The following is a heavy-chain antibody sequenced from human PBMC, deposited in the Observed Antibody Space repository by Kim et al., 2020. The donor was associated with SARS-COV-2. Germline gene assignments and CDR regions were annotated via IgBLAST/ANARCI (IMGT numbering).Heavy chain of an antibody. CDR3: ARSVVPDWQLRRVGWFDP. J-gene: IGHJ5*02. D-gene: IGHD1-7*01. V-gene: IGHV1-69*01. Sequence: QGRVTITADESTSTAYMELSSLRSEDTAVYYCARSVVPDWQLRRVGWFDPWGQGTLVTVSS.